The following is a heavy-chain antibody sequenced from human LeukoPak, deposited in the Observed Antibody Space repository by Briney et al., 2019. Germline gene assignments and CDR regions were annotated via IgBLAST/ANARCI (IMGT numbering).Heavy chain of an antibody. J-gene: IGHJ4*02. Sequence: GGSLRLSCAASGFTFSSNAMSWVRQAPGKGLEWVSGISGSGGGTYYADSVKGRFTISRDNSKNTVYMQRNILRADDTAVYYCAKRGWESSGYYPFDYWGQRALVTV. V-gene: IGHV3-23*01. D-gene: IGHD3-22*01. CDR1: GFTFSSNA. CDR2: ISGSGGGT. CDR3: AKRGWESSGYYPFDY.